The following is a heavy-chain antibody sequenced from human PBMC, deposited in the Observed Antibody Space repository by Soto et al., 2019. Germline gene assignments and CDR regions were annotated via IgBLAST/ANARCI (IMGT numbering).Heavy chain of an antibody. D-gene: IGHD3-22*01. V-gene: IGHV1-18*01. CDR1: GGTFTSYG. CDR2: ISAYNGNT. Sequence: SVKVSCKASGGTFTSYGISWVRQAPGQGLEWMGWISAYNGNTNYAQKLQGRVTMTTDTSTSTAYMELRSLRSDDTAVYYCARGRYYDSSGYYGPDAFDIWGQGTMVTVSS. J-gene: IGHJ3*02. CDR3: ARGRYYDSSGYYGPDAFDI.